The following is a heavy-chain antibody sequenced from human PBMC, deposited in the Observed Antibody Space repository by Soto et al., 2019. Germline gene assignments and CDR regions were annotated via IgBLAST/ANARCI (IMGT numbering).Heavy chain of an antibody. V-gene: IGHV4-31*03. CDR3: ARDYSTYGIDY. Sequence: SETLSLTCTVSGGSISSGGYYWSWIRQHPGKGLEWIGYIYYSGSTYYNPSLKSRVTISVDTSKNQFSLKLSSVTAADTAVYYCARDYSTYGIDYWGQGTLVTVSS. CDR2: IYYSGST. J-gene: IGHJ4*02. CDR1: GGSISSGGYY. D-gene: IGHD4-4*01.